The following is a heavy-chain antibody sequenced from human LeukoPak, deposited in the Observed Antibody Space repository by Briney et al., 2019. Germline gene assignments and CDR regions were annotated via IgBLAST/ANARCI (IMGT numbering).Heavy chain of an antibody. Sequence: PGGSLRLSCAASGFTFSSYSMNWVRQAPGKGLEWVSSISSSSSYIYYADSVKGRFTISRDNAKNSLYLQMNSLRAEDTALYYCARDLTLPGIAATNTNYWGQGTLVTVSS. J-gene: IGHJ4*02. CDR2: ISSSSSYI. CDR3: ARDLTLPGIAATNTNY. D-gene: IGHD6-13*01. CDR1: GFTFSSYS. V-gene: IGHV3-21*04.